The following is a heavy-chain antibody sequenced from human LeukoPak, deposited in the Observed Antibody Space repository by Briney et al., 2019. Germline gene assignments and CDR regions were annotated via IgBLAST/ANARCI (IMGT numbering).Heavy chain of an antibody. CDR2: IYYTGKP. V-gene: IGHV4-59*01. Sequence: SETLSLTCTVSSGSISGYYWGWIRQPPGGTLEYIGHIYYTGKPDYNPSLKSRVTISVDTSKNQFSLKLSSVTAADTAVYYCARDERYSSSSKYYYYGMDVWGQGTTVTVSS. J-gene: IGHJ6*02. D-gene: IGHD6-13*01. CDR1: SGSISGYY. CDR3: ARDERYSSSSKYYYYGMDV.